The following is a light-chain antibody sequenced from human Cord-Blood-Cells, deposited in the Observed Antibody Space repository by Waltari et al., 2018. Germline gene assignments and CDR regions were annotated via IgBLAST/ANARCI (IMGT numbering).Light chain of an antibody. CDR1: SSNIGSNY. J-gene: IGLJ3*02. CDR3: AAWDDSLSGRV. V-gene: IGLV1-47*01. CDR2: RNN. Sequence: QSVLTQPPSASGTPGQRVTISCSGSSSNIGSNYVYWYQQLPGTAPKLLIYRNNQRPSGGPDRFSGSKSGTSASLAISGLRYEDEADYYCAAWDDSLSGRVFGGGTKLTVL.